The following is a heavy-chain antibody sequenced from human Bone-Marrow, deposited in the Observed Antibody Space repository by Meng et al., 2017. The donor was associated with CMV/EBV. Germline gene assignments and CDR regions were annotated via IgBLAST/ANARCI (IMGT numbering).Heavy chain of an antibody. D-gene: IGHD2-2*01. V-gene: IGHV1-2*02. CDR1: GYTFTGYY. J-gene: IGHJ6*02. CDR3: ARDYGQFGSRAYGMDV. Sequence: ASVKVSCKASGYTFTGYYMHWVRQAPGQGLEWMGWINPNSGGTNYAQKFQGRVTMTRDTSISTAYMELSRLRSDDTAVYYCARDYGQFGSRAYGMDVWGQGPTVTVSS. CDR2: INPNSGGT.